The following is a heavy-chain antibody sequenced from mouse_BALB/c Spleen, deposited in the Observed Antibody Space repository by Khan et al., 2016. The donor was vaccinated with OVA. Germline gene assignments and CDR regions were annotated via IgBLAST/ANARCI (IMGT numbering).Heavy chain of an antibody. Sequence: EVKLEVSGPGLVKPSQSLSLTCTVTGYVITSDYAWNWIRQFPGNKLEWMCYIKYSGSTSYNPSLKSRISITRDTSNNQFFLQLKAVTSADAATSYAAGSGTIRTDVVTDFVFWGQGTTLAVS. V-gene: IGHV3-2*02. D-gene: IGHD2-12*01. J-gene: IGHJ2*01. CDR3: AGSGTIRTDVVTDFVF. CDR1: GYVITSDYA. CDR2: IKYSGST.